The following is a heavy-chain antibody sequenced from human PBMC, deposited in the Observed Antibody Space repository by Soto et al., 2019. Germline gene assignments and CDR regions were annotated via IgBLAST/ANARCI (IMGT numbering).Heavy chain of an antibody. CDR3: ARPIDGFYAMDV. D-gene: IGHD3-9*01. CDR2: IYHRGTT. Sequence: PSETLSLTCAVSGDSISNTNWWSWVRQPPGKGLEWIAEIYHRGTTNYNPSLKSRVTITLDKSNNQFSLKLTSVTAADTAVYYCARPIDGFYAMDVWGQGTTVTV. V-gene: IGHV4-4*02. J-gene: IGHJ6*02. CDR1: GDSISNTNW.